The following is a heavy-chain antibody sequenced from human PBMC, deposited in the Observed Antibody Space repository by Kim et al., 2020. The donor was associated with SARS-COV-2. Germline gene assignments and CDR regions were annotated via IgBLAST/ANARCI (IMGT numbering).Heavy chain of an antibody. J-gene: IGHJ4*02. CDR3: AREGDYYDSSGYYGY. Sequence: ESVKGRFTISRDNSKNTLYLQMNSLRAEDTAVYYCAREGDYYDSSGYYGYWGQGTLVTVSS. V-gene: IGHV3-30*07. D-gene: IGHD3-22*01.